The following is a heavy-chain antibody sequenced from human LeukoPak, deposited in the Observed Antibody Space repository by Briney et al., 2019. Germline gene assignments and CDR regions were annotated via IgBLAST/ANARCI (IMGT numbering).Heavy chain of an antibody. CDR2: IYYGGST. V-gene: IGHV4-59*01. D-gene: IGHD3-22*01. CDR1: GASMSSNY. CDR3: ARARLDSSGRFDY. J-gene: IGHJ4*02. Sequence: PSETLSLTCNVSGASMSSNYWSWIRQPPGKGLEWIGYIYYGGSTDYNPSLKSRVTISKDTSKTQFSLRLSSVTAADTAVYYCARARLDSSGRFDYWGQGTLVTVSS.